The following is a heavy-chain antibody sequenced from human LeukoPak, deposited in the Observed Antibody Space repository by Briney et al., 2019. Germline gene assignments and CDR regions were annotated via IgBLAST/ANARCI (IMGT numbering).Heavy chain of an antibody. CDR1: GFPFSGYS. CDR2: ISSSNTI. V-gene: IGHV3-48*01. J-gene: IGHJ3*02. CDR3: ARDGGIAVAGDSFDI. Sequence: GGSLRLSCAASGFPFSGYSLTWVRQAPGKGLEWISYISSSNTIYYADSVKGRFTISRDNAKNSLYLQMKSLRAEDTAVYYCARDGGIAVAGDSFDIWGQGTMVTVSS. D-gene: IGHD6-19*01.